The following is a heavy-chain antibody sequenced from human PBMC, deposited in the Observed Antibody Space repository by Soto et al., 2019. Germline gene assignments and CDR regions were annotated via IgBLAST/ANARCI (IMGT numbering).Heavy chain of an antibody. V-gene: IGHV4-59*01. CDR1: GGSISSYY. J-gene: IGHJ6*02. Sequence: SETLSLTCTVSGGSISSYYWSWIRQSPGKGLEWIGYISYSGSTKYNPSLKSRVTISVDTSKNQFSLKLSSVTAADTAVYYCARDRSPYYDILTGSRPPRYYGMDVWGQGTTVTVSS. D-gene: IGHD3-9*01. CDR2: ISYSGST. CDR3: ARDRSPYYDILTGSRPPRYYGMDV.